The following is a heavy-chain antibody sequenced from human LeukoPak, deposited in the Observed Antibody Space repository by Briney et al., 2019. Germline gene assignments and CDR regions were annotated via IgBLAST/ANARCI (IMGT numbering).Heavy chain of an antibody. Sequence: PGGSLRLSCAASGFTFSSYAMSWVRQAPGKGLEWVAVKAFDGSDEYYADSVKGRFTISRDNSKNTLYLQMNSLRGEDTAVYYCAKSLRTRIYYFDYWGQGTLVTVSS. D-gene: IGHD1-7*01. CDR2: KAFDGSDE. J-gene: IGHJ4*02. V-gene: IGHV3-30*04. CDR3: AKSLRTRIYYFDY. CDR1: GFTFSSYA.